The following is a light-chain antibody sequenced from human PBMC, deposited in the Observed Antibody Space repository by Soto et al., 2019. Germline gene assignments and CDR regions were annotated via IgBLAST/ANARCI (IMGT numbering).Light chain of an antibody. V-gene: IGLV1-44*01. Sequence: QSALTQPPSASGTPGQRVTISCSGSSSNIGSNAVTWYQHLPGAAPKPLITNNNHRPSGVPDRFSGSKSGTSASLTISGLHSEDDGDYYCAAWDDSLNGFFVFGTGTKVTVL. CDR1: SSNIGSNA. CDR2: NNN. CDR3: AAWDDSLNGFFV. J-gene: IGLJ1*01.